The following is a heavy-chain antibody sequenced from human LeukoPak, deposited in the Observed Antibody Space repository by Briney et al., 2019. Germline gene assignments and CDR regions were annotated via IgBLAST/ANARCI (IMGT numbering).Heavy chain of an antibody. CDR1: GGSFSGFY. Sequence: SETLSLTCAVYGGSFSGFYWSWIRQPAGKGLERIGRIYTSGSTNYSPSLKSRVTMSVDTSKNQFSLKLSSVTAADTAVYYCARDVVAAVGSFDYWGQGTQVTVSS. CDR3: ARDVVAAVGSFDY. V-gene: IGHV4-4*07. J-gene: IGHJ4*02. D-gene: IGHD2-2*01. CDR2: IYTSGST.